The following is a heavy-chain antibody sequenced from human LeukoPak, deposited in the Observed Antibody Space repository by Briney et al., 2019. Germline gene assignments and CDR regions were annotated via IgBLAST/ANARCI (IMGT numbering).Heavy chain of an antibody. D-gene: IGHD3-10*01. Sequence: PGTLSLTCAVSGGSISSSNWWSWVRQPPGKGLERIGEIYHSGSTNYNPSLKSRVTISVDKSKNQFSLKLSSVTAADTAVYYCARGSMVRGPRRFDYWGQGTLVTVSS. CDR2: IYHSGST. CDR3: ARGSMVRGPRRFDY. J-gene: IGHJ4*02. CDR1: GGSISSSNW. V-gene: IGHV4-4*03.